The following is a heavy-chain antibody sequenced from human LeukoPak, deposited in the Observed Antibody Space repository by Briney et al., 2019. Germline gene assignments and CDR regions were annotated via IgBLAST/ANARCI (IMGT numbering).Heavy chain of an antibody. CDR3: ARVDGYQVNAFDI. CDR2: INPSGGST. J-gene: IGHJ3*02. D-gene: IGHD5-24*01. Sequence: ASVKVSCKASGYTFTSYYMHWVRQAPGHGLEWMGIINPSGGSTSYAQKFQGRVTMTRDTSTSTVNMELSSLSSEDTAVYYCARVDGYQVNAFDIWGQGTMVTVSS. CDR1: GYTFTSYY. V-gene: IGHV1-46*01.